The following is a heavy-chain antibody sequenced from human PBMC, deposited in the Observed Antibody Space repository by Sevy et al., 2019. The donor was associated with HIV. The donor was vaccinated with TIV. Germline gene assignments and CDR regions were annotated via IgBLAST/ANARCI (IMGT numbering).Heavy chain of an antibody. CDR2: IWFDGSNS. D-gene: IGHD4-17*01. CDR3: ASDHEFYDYGDYGPTFFPDY. Sequence: GGSLRLSCAASGFSFSSYGMHWVRQAPGKGLEWVALIWFDGSNSYYADSVKGRFTISRDTSKNTVYLLMNSLRAEDTAVYYCASDHEFYDYGDYGPTFFPDYWGQGNLVTVSS. V-gene: IGHV3-33*01. CDR1: GFSFSSYG. J-gene: IGHJ4*02.